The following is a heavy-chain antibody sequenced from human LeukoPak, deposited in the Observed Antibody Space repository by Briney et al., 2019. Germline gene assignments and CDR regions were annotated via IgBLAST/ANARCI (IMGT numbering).Heavy chain of an antibody. D-gene: IGHD3-16*01. V-gene: IGHV3-7*03. CDR2: INQDGSEE. CDR1: GFTISSYW. Sequence: GGSLRLSCAASGFTISSYWMSWVRQAPGKGLEWVANINQDGSEEYYVDSVKGRFTISRDNAKNSLYLQMNSLRVEDTAVYYCTRGMPFGGYWGQGTLVTVSS. J-gene: IGHJ4*02. CDR3: TRGMPFGGY.